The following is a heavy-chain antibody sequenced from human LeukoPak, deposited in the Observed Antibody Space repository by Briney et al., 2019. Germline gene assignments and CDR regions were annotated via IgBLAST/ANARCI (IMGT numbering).Heavy chain of an antibody. V-gene: IGHV3-48*03. D-gene: IGHD5-12*01. CDR1: EFTFSSYE. Sequence: GGSLRLSCAASEFTFSSYEMNWVRQAPGKGLEWVSYISSSGSTIYYADSVKGRFTISRDNPKNSLYLQMNSLRAGDTAVYYCARDGNSGYDPDAFDIWGQGTMVTVSS. CDR2: ISSSGSTI. CDR3: ARDGNSGYDPDAFDI. J-gene: IGHJ3*02.